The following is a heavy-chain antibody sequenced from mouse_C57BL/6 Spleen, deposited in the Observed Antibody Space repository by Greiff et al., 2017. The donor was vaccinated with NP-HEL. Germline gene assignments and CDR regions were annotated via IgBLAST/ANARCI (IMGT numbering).Heavy chain of an antibody. D-gene: IGHD1-1*01. CDR3: ARITTVVGPYAMDY. J-gene: IGHJ4*01. Sequence: QVQLQQPGAELVKPGASVKLSCKASGYTFTSYWMQWVKQRPGQGLEWIGEIDPSDSYTNYNQKFKGKATLTVDTSSSTAYMQLSSLTSEDSAVYYCARITTVVGPYAMDYWGQGTSVTVSS. V-gene: IGHV1-50*01. CDR2: IDPSDSYT. CDR1: GYTFTSYW.